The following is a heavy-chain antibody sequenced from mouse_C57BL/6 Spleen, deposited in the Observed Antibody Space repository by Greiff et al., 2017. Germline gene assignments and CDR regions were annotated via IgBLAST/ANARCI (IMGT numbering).Heavy chain of an antibody. Sequence: EVKLMESGGGLVKPGGSLKLSCAASGFTFSSYAMSWVRQTPEKRLEWVATISDGGSYTYYPDNVKGRFTLSRDNAKNNLYLQMSHLKSEDTAMYYCARDGGLRRRDWYFDVWGTGTTVTVSS. V-gene: IGHV5-4*01. D-gene: IGHD2-4*01. J-gene: IGHJ1*03. CDR3: ARDGGLRRRDWYFDV. CDR2: ISDGGSYT. CDR1: GFTFSSYA.